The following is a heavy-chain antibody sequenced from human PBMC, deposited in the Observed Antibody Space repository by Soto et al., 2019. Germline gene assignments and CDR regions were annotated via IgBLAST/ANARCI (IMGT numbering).Heavy chain of an antibody. CDR3: ARRTVGWYFDL. D-gene: IGHD4-17*01. J-gene: IGHJ2*01. V-gene: IGHV3-23*01. Sequence: EVQLLESGGGLVQPGGSLRLSCAASGFTFSIYAMNWVRQAPGKGLEWVSVIRGSGGSTYYADSVKGRFTISRDNSKITLYLQRNSLRAEDTAVYYCARRTVGWYFDLWGRGTLVTVSS. CDR1: GFTFSIYA. CDR2: IRGSGGST.